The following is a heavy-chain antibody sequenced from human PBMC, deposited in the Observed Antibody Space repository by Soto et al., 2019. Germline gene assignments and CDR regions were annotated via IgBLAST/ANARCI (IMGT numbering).Heavy chain of an antibody. J-gene: IGHJ4*02. V-gene: IGHV3-23*01. D-gene: IGHD6-13*01. Sequence: PGGSLRLSCAASGFTFSSYAMSWVRQAPGKGLEWVSAISGSGGSTYYADSVKGRFTISRDNSKNTLYLQMNSLRAEDTAVYYCAKFIVGYSSSWYDYWGQGTLVTVSS. CDR3: AKFIVGYSSSWYDY. CDR2: ISGSGGST. CDR1: GFTFSSYA.